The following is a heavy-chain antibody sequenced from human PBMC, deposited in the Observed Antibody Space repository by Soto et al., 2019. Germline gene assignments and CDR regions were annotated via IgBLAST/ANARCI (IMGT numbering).Heavy chain of an antibody. CDR1: GGSISSGGYY. CDR3: VRHSASWQWFDY. D-gene: IGHD1-26*01. J-gene: IGHJ5*01. V-gene: IGHV4-31*03. Sequence: QVQLQESGPGLVKPSQTLSLTCSVSGGSISSGGYYWSWIRQHPEKGLEWIGYIYYSGSTNYNPSPKSRLVISLATSSNQFSLDMRSVTAADTAIYYCVRHSASWQWFDYWGQGTLVTVSS. CDR2: IYYSGST.